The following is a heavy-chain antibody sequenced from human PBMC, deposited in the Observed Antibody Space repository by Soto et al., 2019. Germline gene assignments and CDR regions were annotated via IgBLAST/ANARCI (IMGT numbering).Heavy chain of an antibody. CDR3: TRGPRPISTGTGAY. V-gene: IGHV3-23*01. J-gene: IGHJ4*02. Sequence: PGGSLRLSCAASGFTFNNYAMSWVRQAPDKGLEWVSAISGRGGSTYYADSVKGRFTISRDNSKNTLYLQMNNLRAEDSGLYYCTRGPRPISTGTGAYWGQGTQVTVSS. D-gene: IGHD3-10*01. CDR2: ISGRGGST. CDR1: GFTFNNYA.